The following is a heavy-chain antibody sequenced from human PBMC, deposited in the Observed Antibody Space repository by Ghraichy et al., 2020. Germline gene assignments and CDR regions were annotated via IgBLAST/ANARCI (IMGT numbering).Heavy chain of an antibody. Sequence: GGSLRLSCAASGFTFSSYGMHWVRQAPGKGLEWVAVISYDGSNKYYADSVKGRFTISRDNSKNTLYLQMNSLRAEDTAVYYCAKDLTAVAGYYYYGMDVWGQGTTVTVSS. CDR1: GFTFSSYG. J-gene: IGHJ6*02. CDR2: ISYDGSNK. V-gene: IGHV3-30*18. D-gene: IGHD6-19*01. CDR3: AKDLTAVAGYYYYGMDV.